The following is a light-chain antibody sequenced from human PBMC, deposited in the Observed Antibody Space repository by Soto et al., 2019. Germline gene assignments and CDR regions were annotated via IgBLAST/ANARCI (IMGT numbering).Light chain of an antibody. Sequence: EIVMTQSPATLSVSPGERATLSCRASESVSNNLAWYQQKPGQAPRPLIFGASTRATGIPARFSCSGSGTKFTLTISNLQSEDFALYYCQQYNKCPRTCDQATKIDIK. CDR3: QQYNKCPRT. CDR2: GAS. J-gene: IGKJ1*01. CDR1: ESVSNN. V-gene: IGKV3-15*01.